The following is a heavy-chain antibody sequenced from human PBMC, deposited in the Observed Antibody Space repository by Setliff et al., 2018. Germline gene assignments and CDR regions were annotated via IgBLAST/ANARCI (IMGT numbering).Heavy chain of an antibody. V-gene: IGHV1-3*01. CDR2: MNAGNGNT. CDR1: GYTFLNYD. Sequence: ASVKVSCKASGYTFLNYDIHWVRQAPGQGLEWMGWMNAGNGNTEYSQKFKGRVTLSRDTSANIAYMELRSLTSEDTAVYYCARGRAHYYFSGSFMDYWGQGALVTVSS. J-gene: IGHJ4*02. CDR3: ARGRAHYYFSGSFMDY. D-gene: IGHD3-10*01.